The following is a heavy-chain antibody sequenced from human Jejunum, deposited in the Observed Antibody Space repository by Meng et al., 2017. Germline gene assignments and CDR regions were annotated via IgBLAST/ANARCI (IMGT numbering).Heavy chain of an antibody. Sequence: KVSCKASGYTFTTSWIGWVRQLPGKGLEWMGIIYPDDSDTRYNPSFQGQVTITADKYIITAYLQWSSLKASDTALYFCSRRDSTGSYLDYWGQGTLVTVSS. V-gene: IGHV5-51*01. J-gene: IGHJ4*02. D-gene: IGHD3-22*01. CDR3: SRRDSTGSYLDY. CDR2: IYPDDSDT. CDR1: GYTFTTSW.